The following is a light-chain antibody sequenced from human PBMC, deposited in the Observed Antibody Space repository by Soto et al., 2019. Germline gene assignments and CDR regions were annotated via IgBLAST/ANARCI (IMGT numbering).Light chain of an antibody. CDR1: QGVNIW. J-gene: IGKJ1*01. Sequence: DVQMTQSPSTLSASVGDRVTITCRASQGVNIWMDWYQQKPGRAPKLLIHRASILESGVPSRFSGSGSGTEFTLTISSLQPDDFATYYCQQYNVYWSFGPGTKVEIK. CDR3: QQYNVYWS. V-gene: IGKV1-5*03. CDR2: RAS.